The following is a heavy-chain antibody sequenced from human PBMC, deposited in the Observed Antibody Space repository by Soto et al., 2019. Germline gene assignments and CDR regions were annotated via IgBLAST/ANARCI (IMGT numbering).Heavy chain of an antibody. Sequence: PGGSLRLSCAASGFTFSGSAMHWVRQASGKGLEWVGRIRSKANSYATAYAASVKGRFTISRDDSKNTAYLQMNSLKTEDTAVYYCTRNVDTAMVPIDYGMDVWGQGTTVTVPS. D-gene: IGHD5-18*01. V-gene: IGHV3-73*01. CDR1: GFTFSGSA. CDR3: TRNVDTAMVPIDYGMDV. CDR2: IRSKANSYAT. J-gene: IGHJ6*02.